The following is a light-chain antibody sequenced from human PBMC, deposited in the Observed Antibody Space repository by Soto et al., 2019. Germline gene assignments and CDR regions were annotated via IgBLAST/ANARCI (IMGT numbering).Light chain of an antibody. Sequence: EIVMTQSPATLSVSPGETATLSCRASQSVSYNLAWYQQKHGQGPRLLIYGAFTRATGIPARFSGSGSGTEFTLTISSLQSEDFAVYYCQKYKNWPPLTFGGGTKVEIK. CDR2: GAF. J-gene: IGKJ4*01. CDR1: QSVSYN. CDR3: QKYKNWPPLT. V-gene: IGKV3-15*01.